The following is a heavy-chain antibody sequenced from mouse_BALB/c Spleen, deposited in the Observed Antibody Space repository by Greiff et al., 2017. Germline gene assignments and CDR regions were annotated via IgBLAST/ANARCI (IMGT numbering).Heavy chain of an antibody. CDR3: ARHYYGSAWYFDV. J-gene: IGHJ1*01. CDR1: GFSLTSYG. Sequence: VKLVESGPDLVAPSQSLSITCTVSGFSLTSYGVHWVRQPPGKGLEWLVVIWSDGSTTYNSALKSRLSISKDNSKRQVFLKMNSLQTDDTAMYYCARHYYGSAWYFDVWGAGTTVTVSS. D-gene: IGHD1-1*01. V-gene: IGHV2-6-2*01. CDR2: IWSDGST.